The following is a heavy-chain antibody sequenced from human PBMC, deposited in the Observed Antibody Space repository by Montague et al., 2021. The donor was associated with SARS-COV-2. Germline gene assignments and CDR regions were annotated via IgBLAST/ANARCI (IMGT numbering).Heavy chain of an antibody. CDR1: GFSLSTSGMC. Sequence: PVLVKPTQTLTLTCTFSGFSLSTSGMCVSWIRQPPGKALEWLALIDWDDDKYYSTSLKTRPTISKDTSKNQVVLTMTNMDPVDTATYYCARIRDYDILTGSYSGFDYWGQGTLVTVSS. J-gene: IGHJ4*02. V-gene: IGHV2-70*01. CDR2: IDWDDDK. D-gene: IGHD3-9*01. CDR3: ARIRDYDILTGSYSGFDY.